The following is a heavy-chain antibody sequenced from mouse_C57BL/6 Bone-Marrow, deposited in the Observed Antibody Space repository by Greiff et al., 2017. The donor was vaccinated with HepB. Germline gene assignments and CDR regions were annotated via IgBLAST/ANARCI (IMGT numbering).Heavy chain of an antibody. J-gene: IGHJ3*01. V-gene: IGHV14-4*01. CDR3: TTSNSAWFAY. CDR2: IDPENGDT. CDR1: GFNIKDDY. Sequence: VQLKESGAELVRPGASVKLSCTASGFNIKDDYMHWVKQRPEQGLEWIGWIDPENGDTEYASKFQGKATITADTSSNTAYLQLSSLTSEDTAVYYCTTSNSAWFAYWGQGTLVTVSA.